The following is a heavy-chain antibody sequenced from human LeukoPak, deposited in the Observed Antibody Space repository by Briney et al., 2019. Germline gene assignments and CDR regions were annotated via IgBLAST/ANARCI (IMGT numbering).Heavy chain of an antibody. Sequence: GESLKIPCKGSGYSFTSYWIGWVRQIPGKGLEWMGIIYPGDSDTRYPPSFQGQVTNTADKSIRAAYLQWSSLKASDTAMYYWARRDYYDSSGYYPNPSFDYWGQGTLVTVSS. CDR2: IYPGDSDT. D-gene: IGHD3-22*01. CDR1: GYSFTSYW. V-gene: IGHV5-51*01. J-gene: IGHJ4*02. CDR3: ARRDYYDSSGYYPNPSFDY.